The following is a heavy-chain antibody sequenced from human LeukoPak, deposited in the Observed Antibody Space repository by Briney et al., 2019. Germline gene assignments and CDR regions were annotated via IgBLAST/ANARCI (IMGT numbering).Heavy chain of an antibody. CDR3: ARVQAVSGNDY. V-gene: IGHV3-30*01. CDR1: GLTFSGYG. J-gene: IGHJ4*02. Sequence: GGSLRLSCTASGLTFSGYGMHWVRQAPGKGLEWVAVISYDGSNKDYADSVKGRFSISRDNSKNTLFLQMNSLRAEDTAVYYCARVQAVSGNDYWGQGTLVTVSS. CDR2: ISYDGSNK. D-gene: IGHD6-19*01.